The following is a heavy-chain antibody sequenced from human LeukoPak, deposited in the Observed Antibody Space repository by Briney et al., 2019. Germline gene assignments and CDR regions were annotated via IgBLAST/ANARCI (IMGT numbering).Heavy chain of an antibody. J-gene: IGHJ4*02. CDR2: INPNSGGT. V-gene: IGHV1-2*02. CDR1: GYTFTGYY. CDR3: SRVPRAASYFDY. Sequence: GASVKVSCKASGYTFTGYYMHWVRQAPGQGLEWMGLINPNSGGTNYAQKFHRRVSITRETSISTAYMERSRLTSADTDVFDCSRVPRAASYFDYGGQRTLVPVSS. D-gene: IGHD6-13*01.